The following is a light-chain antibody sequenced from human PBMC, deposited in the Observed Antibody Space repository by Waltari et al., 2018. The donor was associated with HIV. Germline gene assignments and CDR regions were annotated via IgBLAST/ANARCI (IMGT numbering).Light chain of an antibody. CDR3: QQTYSTFVST. CDR2: AAS. CDR1: QSISTY. V-gene: IGKV1-39*01. Sequence: DIQMTQSPSSLSASVGDRVTITCRAGQSISTYLNWYQQKPGEAPKLLGYAASNLQSGVPSRFSGSGSGTDFTLTISSLQPEDFATYYCQQTYSTFVSTFGQGTKVEIK. J-gene: IGKJ2*01.